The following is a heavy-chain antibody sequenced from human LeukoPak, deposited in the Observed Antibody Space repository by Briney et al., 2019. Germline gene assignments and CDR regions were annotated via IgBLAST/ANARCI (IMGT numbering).Heavy chain of an antibody. CDR3: ARTSWEYYFDY. CDR1: GGSISSSSYY. CDR2: IYYSGST. V-gene: IGHV4-39*07. Sequence: SETLSLTCTVSGGSISSSSYYWGWIRQPPGKGLEWIGSIYYSGSTYYNPSLKSRVTISVDRSKNQFSLKLSSVTAADTAVYYCARTSWEYYFDYWGQGTLVTVSS. D-gene: IGHD1-26*01. J-gene: IGHJ4*02.